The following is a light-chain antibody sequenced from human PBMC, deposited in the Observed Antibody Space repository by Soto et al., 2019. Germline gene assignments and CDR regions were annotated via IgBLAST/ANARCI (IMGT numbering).Light chain of an antibody. V-gene: IGLV1-51*01. Sequence: QSVLTQPPSVSAAPGQKVTISCSGSSFNIGNIFVSWYQQFPGTAPKLLIYDNNKRPSEIPDRFSGSKSGTSATLGITGLQTGDEADYYCGSWDSSLSTMLFGGGTKLTVL. CDR3: GSWDSSLSTML. J-gene: IGLJ2*01. CDR1: SFNIGNIF. CDR2: DNN.